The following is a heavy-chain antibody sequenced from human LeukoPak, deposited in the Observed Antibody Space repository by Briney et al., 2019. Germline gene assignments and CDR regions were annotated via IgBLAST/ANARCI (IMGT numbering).Heavy chain of an antibody. CDR2: ISGSDDST. D-gene: IGHD3-9*01. J-gene: IGHJ4*02. V-gene: IGHV3-23*01. CDR1: GFIFSNYA. CDR3: AKDSPLTNHYNDLDF. Sequence: GGSLRLSCAASGFIFSNYAMSWVRQAPGKGLEWVSTISGSDDSTYYADSVRGRFTISRDNSKNTLYLQMNSLRAEDTAVYLCAKDSPLTNHYNDLDFWGQGTLVTVSS.